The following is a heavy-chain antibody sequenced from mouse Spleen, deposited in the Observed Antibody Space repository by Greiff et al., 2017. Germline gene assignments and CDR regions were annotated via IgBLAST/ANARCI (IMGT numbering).Heavy chain of an antibody. V-gene: IGHV1-4*01. CDR2: INPSSGYT. D-gene: IGHD2-4*01. CDR1: GYTFTSYT. Sequence: VKLVESGAELARPGASVKMSCKASGYTFTSYTMHWVKQRPGQGLEWIGYINPSSGYTKYNQKFKDKATLTADKSSSTAYMQLSSLTSEDSAVYYCARGDYDYDQVYFDYWGQGTTLTVSS. J-gene: IGHJ2*01. CDR3: ARGDYDYDQVYFDY.